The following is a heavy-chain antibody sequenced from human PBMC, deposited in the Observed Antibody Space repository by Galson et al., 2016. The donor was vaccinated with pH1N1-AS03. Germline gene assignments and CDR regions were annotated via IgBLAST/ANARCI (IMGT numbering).Heavy chain of an antibody. V-gene: IGHV6-1*01. CDR1: GDSVSGSRGVA. CDR2: TFYWSKWSN. J-gene: IGHJ4*02. Sequence: CAISGDSVSGSRGVAWNWIRQSPSRGLEWLGRTFYWSKWSNDYAESVKSRITIDPDTSNNQFSLHLNSVTPEDTAIYFCASGKNAGVDYWGQGTPVTVSS. CDR3: ASGKNAGVDY.